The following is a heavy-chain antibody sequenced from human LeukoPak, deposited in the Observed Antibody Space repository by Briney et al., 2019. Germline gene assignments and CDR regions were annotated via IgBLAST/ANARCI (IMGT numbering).Heavy chain of an antibody. Sequence: GGSLRLSCAASGFTFSSYWMHWVRQAPGKGLVWVSRINSDGSSTSYADSVKGRFTISRDNAKNTLYLQMNSLRAEDTAVYYCARDQGYYYGSGSHLHWGQGTLVTVSS. CDR3: ARDQGYYYGSGSHLH. CDR2: INSDGSST. CDR1: GFTFSSYW. J-gene: IGHJ4*02. D-gene: IGHD3-10*01. V-gene: IGHV3-74*01.